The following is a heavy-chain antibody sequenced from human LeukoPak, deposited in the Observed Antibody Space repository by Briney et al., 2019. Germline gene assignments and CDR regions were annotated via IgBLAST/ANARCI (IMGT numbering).Heavy chain of an antibody. V-gene: IGHV3-48*01. J-gene: IGHJ4*02. Sequence: GGSLRLSCAASGFTFSSYSMNWVRQAPGKGLEWVSYISSSSSTIYYADSVKGRFTISRDNAKNSLYLQMNSLRAEDTAVYYCARKGFGASQGQYYFDYWGQGTLVTVSS. CDR2: ISSSSSTI. D-gene: IGHD3-3*01. CDR3: ARKGFGASQGQYYFDY. CDR1: GFTFSSYS.